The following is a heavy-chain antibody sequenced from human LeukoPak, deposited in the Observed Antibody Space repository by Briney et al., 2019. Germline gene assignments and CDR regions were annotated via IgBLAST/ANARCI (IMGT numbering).Heavy chain of an antibody. D-gene: IGHD6-13*01. CDR3: AKTSASAAGTVDY. J-gene: IGHJ4*02. CDR1: GFTFNRYG. V-gene: IGHV3-30*18. Sequence: GGSLRLSCAASGFTFNRYGMHWVRQAPGKGLEWVAVISYDGSNKYYADSVKGRFTISRDNSKNTLYLQMNSLRAEDTAVYYCAKTSASAAGTVDYWGQGTLVTVSS. CDR2: ISYDGSNK.